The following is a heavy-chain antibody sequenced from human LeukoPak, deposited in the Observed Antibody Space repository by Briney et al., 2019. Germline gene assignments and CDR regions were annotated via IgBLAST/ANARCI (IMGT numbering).Heavy chain of an antibody. CDR3: ARHLRVAVYFDY. CDR2: VFYSGTA. Sequence: SETLSLTCTVSSASITSGTFYWAWIRQPPGKGLEWIGSVFYSGTAYYNPSLKSRVTISADTSKNQFSLNLRSVTAADTAVYYCARHLRVAVYFDYWGRGTLVTLSS. CDR1: SASITSGTFY. D-gene: IGHD6-19*01. V-gene: IGHV4-39*01. J-gene: IGHJ4*02.